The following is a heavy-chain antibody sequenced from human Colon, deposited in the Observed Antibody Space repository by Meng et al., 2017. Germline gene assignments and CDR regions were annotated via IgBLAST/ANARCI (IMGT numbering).Heavy chain of an antibody. CDR1: GGSVISNLYY. Sequence: AQLLEAGPGLVRPSATLSLTCTVSGGSVISNLYYWIWIRQPPGKGLEWIGFIYYSGSTNYNPSLKSRVTISVDTSKNQFSLKVSSVTAADTAVYYCARDSGYDKNWFDPWGQGTLVTVSS. D-gene: IGHD5-12*01. CDR2: IYYSGST. CDR3: ARDSGYDKNWFDP. J-gene: IGHJ5*02. V-gene: IGHV4-61*01.